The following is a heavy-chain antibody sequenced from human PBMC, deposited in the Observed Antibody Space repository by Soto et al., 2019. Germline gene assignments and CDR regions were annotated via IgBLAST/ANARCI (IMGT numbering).Heavy chain of an antibody. V-gene: IGHV4-59*01. CDR2: IYFNGNT. Sequence: SETLSLTCTVSAASFSKYYWTWIRQPPGKGLEWIGYIYFNGNTKYNPSLEGRLTISIDTSKKEFSLKLTSVTAADAAVYYCASVTFGGIVLAHCVQGTLVTVS. D-gene: IGHD3-16*01. CDR3: ASVTFGGIVLAH. CDR1: AASFSKYY. J-gene: IGHJ4*02.